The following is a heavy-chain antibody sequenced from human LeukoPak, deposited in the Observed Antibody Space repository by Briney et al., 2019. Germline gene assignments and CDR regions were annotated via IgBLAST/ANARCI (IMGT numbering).Heavy chain of an antibody. J-gene: IGHJ4*02. CDR2: ISSRSSYI. V-gene: IGHV3-21*01. Sequence: GGSLRLSCAASGFTFSNYSMNWVRQAPGKGLEWVSSISSRSSYIYYADSVKGRFTISRDNSKDTLNLQMNSLRAEDTAVYYCAKDPTHYRVWDYYETIGLSYWGQGTLVTVSS. CDR1: GFTFSNYS. CDR3: AKDPTHYRVWDYYETIGLSY. D-gene: IGHD3-22*01.